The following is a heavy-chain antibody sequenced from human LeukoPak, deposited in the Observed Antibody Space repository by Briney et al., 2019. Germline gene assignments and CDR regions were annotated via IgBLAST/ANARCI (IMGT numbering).Heavy chain of an antibody. CDR3: ARDGGYSGSYGDS. D-gene: IGHD1-26*01. CDR2: IDSSSSTI. J-gene: IGHJ4*02. CDR1: GFTFSSYN. V-gene: IGHV3-48*01. Sequence: PGGSLRLSCAASGFTFSSYNMNWVRQAPGKGPEWVSYIDSSSSTIYYADSVKGRFTISRDNAKNSLYLQMNSLRAEDTAVYYCARDGGYSGSYGDSWGQGTLVTVSS.